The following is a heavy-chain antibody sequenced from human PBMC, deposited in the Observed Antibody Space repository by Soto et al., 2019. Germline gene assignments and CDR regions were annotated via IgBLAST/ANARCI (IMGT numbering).Heavy chain of an antibody. Sequence: PLGSLSLSWAASGFTFSSYAMSWVRQAPGKGLEWVSAISGSGGSTYYADSVKGRFTISRDNSKNTLYLQMNSLRAEDTAVYYCAKDHSSGWDYFDYWGQGTLVTVSS. V-gene: IGHV3-23*01. CDR2: ISGSGGST. CDR1: GFTFSSYA. D-gene: IGHD6-19*01. CDR3: AKDHSSGWDYFDY. J-gene: IGHJ4*02.